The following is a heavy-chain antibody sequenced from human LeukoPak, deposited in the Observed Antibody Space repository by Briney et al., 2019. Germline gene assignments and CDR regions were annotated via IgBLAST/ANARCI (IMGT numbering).Heavy chain of an antibody. CDR1: GGTFSSYA. D-gene: IGHD2-2*01. V-gene: IGHV1-69*05. CDR3: ARGSTFGY. Sequence: SVKVSCKASGGTFSSYAISWVRQAPGHGLEWMGGIIPISGSANYAQKFQGRVTITTDESTSTAYMELSSLRSEDTAVYYCARGSTFGYWGQGTLVTVSS. J-gene: IGHJ4*02. CDR2: IIPISGSA.